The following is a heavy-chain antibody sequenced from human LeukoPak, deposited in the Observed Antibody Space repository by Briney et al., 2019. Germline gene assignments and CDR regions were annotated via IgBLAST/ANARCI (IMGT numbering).Heavy chain of an antibody. CDR1: GFTFSSYS. CDR3: ARADWDTAMIDY. J-gene: IGHJ4*02. V-gene: IGHV3-21*01. CDR2: ISSSSSYI. Sequence: GGSLRLSCAASGFTFSSYSMNWVRQAPGQGLEWVSSISSSSSYIYYADSVKGRFTISRDNAKNSLYLQMNSLRAEDTAVYYCARADWDTAMIDYWGQGTLVTVSS. D-gene: IGHD5-18*01.